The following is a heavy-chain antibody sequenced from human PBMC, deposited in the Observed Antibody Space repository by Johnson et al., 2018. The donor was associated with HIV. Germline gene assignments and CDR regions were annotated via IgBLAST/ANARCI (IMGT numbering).Heavy chain of an antibody. CDR3: ARAVTVVFYDAFDI. V-gene: IGHV3-20*03. D-gene: IGHD4-11*01. CDR2: INWNGGST. J-gene: IGHJ3*02. Sequence: VQLVESGGGLVQPGGSLRLSYAASGFTVSSNYMSWVREVPGKGLEWVSGINWNGGSTTYADSVKGRFTISRDNAKNSLYLQMNSLRAEDTAMYYCARAVTVVFYDAFDIWGQGTMVTVSS. CDR1: GFTVSSNY.